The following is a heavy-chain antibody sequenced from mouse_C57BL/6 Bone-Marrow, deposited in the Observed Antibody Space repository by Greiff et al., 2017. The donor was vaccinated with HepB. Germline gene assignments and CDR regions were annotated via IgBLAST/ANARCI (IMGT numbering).Heavy chain of an antibody. D-gene: IGHD6-1*01. CDR2: IRSKSNNYAT. V-gene: IGHV10-1*01. J-gene: IGHJ3*01. CDR1: GFSFNTYA. Sequence: DVKLQESGGGLVQPKGSLKLSCAASGFSFNTYAMNWVRQAPGKGLEWVARIRSKSNNYATYYADSVKDRFTISRDDSESMLYLQMNNLKTEDTAMYYCAGYSSFAYWGQGTLVTVSA. CDR3: AGYSSFAY.